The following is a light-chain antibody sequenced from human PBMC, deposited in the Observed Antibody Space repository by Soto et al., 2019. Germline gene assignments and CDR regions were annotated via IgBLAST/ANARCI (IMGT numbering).Light chain of an antibody. J-gene: IGKJ2*01. CDR2: GAS. CDR3: QLYHSSSYT. V-gene: IGKV3-20*01. Sequence: EIVMTQSPATLSVSPGERATLSCRASQSVTSSYLAWYQQKPGQAPRLLIYGASRRATDIPDRFSGSGSGTDFTLTISRLEPEDFAVYYCQLYHSSSYTFGQGTKLEIK. CDR1: QSVTSSY.